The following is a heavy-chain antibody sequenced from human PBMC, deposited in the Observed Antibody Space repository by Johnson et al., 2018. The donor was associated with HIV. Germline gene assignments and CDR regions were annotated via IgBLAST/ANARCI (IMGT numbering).Heavy chain of an antibody. J-gene: IGHJ3*02. CDR2: VSFDGINK. D-gene: IGHD5-24*01. Sequence: QVQLVESGGGVVQPGRSLRLSCAASGFTFSSYAIHWVRQAPGKGLEWVALVSFDGINKYYADSVKGRFTISRDNSKNTLYLQMNSLRAEDTAVYYCARGRERGRFDIWGQGTMVTVSS. CDR1: GFTFSSYA. CDR3: ARGRERGRFDI. V-gene: IGHV3-30*04.